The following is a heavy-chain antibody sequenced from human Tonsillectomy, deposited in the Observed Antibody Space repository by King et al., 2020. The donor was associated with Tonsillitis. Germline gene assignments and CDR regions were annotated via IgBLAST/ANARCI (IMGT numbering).Heavy chain of an antibody. CDR1: GFTFSSYS. Sequence: QLVQSGGGVVQPGRSLRLSCAASGFTFSSYSMHWVRQAPGKGLEWVAVVSFDGSNKFYADSVKGRFTGSSDNSKNTLYLQMNSLRPEDTAVYYCARAPHYYDSGGWDYWGQGTLVTVSS. D-gene: IGHD3-22*01. V-gene: IGHV3-30-3*01. J-gene: IGHJ4*02. CDR3: ARAPHYYDSGGWDY. CDR2: VSFDGSNK.